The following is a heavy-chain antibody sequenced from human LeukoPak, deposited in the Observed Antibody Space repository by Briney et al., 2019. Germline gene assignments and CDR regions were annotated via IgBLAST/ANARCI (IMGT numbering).Heavy chain of an antibody. J-gene: IGHJ4*02. D-gene: IGHD6-6*01. CDR3: TRGGSSPDY. CDR1: GFTFSAYW. V-gene: IGHV3-74*01. CDR2: INSDGGVT. Sequence: GESLRLSCAASGFTFSAYWMHWVRHAPGKGLVWVSLINSDGGVTNYADSVKGRFTISRDNAKNTLYLQMNSLRVEDTAVYYCTRGGSSPDYWGQGTLVTVSS.